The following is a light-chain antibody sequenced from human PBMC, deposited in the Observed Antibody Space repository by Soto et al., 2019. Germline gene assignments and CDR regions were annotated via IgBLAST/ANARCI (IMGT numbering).Light chain of an antibody. CDR2: DAS. V-gene: IGKV1-5*01. J-gene: IGKJ1*01. CDR3: QQYNSYSWT. CDR1: QSISSW. Sequence: DIQMTHSPSTLSASVGDRNTINCRASQSISSWLAWYQQKPGKAPKLLIYDASSLESGVPSRFSGSGSGTEFTLTISSLQPDDFATYYCQQYNSYSWTFGQGTKVDIK.